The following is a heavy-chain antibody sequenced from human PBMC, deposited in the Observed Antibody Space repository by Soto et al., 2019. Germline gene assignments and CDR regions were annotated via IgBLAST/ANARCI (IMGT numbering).Heavy chain of an antibody. D-gene: IGHD2-21*02. J-gene: IGHJ4*02. CDR1: GFTFSSYA. V-gene: IGHV3-23*01. Sequence: GGSLRLSCAASGFTFSSYAMSWVRQAPGKGLEWVSAISGRGGSTYYADSVKGRFTISRDNSKNTLYLQMNSLRAEDTAVYYCAKTLRHIKVVTAIDYWGQGTLVTVSS. CDR2: ISGRGGST. CDR3: AKTLRHIKVVTAIDY.